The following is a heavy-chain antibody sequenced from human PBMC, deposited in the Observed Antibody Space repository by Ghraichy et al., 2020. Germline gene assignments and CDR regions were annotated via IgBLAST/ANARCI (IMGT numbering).Heavy chain of an antibody. CDR3: ARRRLIVGAITFDY. J-gene: IGHJ4*02. CDR1: GGSFSGYY. CDR2: INHSGST. V-gene: IGHV4-34*01. D-gene: IGHD1-26*01. Sequence: SETLSLTCAVYGGSFSGYYWSWIRQPPGKGLEWIGEINHSGSTNYNPSLKSRVTISVDTSKNQFSLKLSSVTAADTAVYYCARRRLIVGAITFDYWGQGTLVTVSS.